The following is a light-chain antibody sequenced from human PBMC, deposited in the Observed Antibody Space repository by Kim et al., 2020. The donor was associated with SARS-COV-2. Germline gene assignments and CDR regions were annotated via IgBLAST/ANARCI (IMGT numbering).Light chain of an antibody. V-gene: IGLV2-14*03. Sequence: SISIACTGTSSDVGGYNYVARYQQHPGKAPKLMIYDVSNRPSGVSNRFSGSKSGNTASLTISGLQAEDEADYYCSSYTSSSTLEVVFGGGTQLTVL. J-gene: IGLJ2*01. CDR1: SSDVGGYNY. CDR3: SSYTSSSTLEVV. CDR2: DVS.